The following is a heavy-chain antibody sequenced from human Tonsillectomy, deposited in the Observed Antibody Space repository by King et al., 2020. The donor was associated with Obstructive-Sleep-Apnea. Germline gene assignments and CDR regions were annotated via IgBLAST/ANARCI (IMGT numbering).Heavy chain of an antibody. V-gene: IGHV3-7*03. CDR1: GFTFSSYW. CDR3: ASGSIPFFDY. CDR2: IKQDGSEK. D-gene: IGHD1-26*01. Sequence: VQLVESGGGLVQPGGSLRLSCAASGFTFSSYWLSWVRQAPGKWLEWVAHIKQDGSEKIYVDSVKGRFTISRDNTKNSLYLQMNSLRAEDTAVYYCASGSIPFFDYWGRGTLVTVSS. J-gene: IGHJ4*02.